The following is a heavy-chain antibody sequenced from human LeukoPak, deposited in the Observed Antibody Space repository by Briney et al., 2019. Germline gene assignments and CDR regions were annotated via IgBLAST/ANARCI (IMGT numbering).Heavy chain of an antibody. Sequence: SETLSLTCTVSGGSISSYYWSWIRQPPGKGLEWIGYIDYSGSTNYNPSLKSRVTISVDTSKNQFSLKLSSVTAADTAVYYCARADYDSSGSDAFDIWGQGTMVTVSS. J-gene: IGHJ3*02. CDR1: GGSISSYY. CDR2: IDYSGST. CDR3: ARADYDSSGSDAFDI. V-gene: IGHV4-59*01. D-gene: IGHD3-22*01.